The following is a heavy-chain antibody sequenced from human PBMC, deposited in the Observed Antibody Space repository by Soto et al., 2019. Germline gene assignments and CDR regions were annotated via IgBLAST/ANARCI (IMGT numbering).Heavy chain of an antibody. V-gene: IGHV3-15*01. CDR1: GFPFSNAW. D-gene: IGHD1-1*01. J-gene: IGHJ6*02. Sequence: GGALRLSCAASGFPFSNAWMSLVRQSPGKGLEWVGRIKSKTDGGTTDYAAPVKGRFTISRDDSKNTLYLQMNSLKTEDTDVYYCTTAWNGDYSDYGIDVWGQG. CDR2: IKSKTDGGTT. CDR3: TTAWNGDYSDYGIDV.